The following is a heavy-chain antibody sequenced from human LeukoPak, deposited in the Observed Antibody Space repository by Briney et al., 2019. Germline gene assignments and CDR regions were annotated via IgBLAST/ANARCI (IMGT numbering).Heavy chain of an antibody. V-gene: IGHV1-24*01. CDR1: GYSLLEVA. Sequence: ASVKVSCKVSGYSLLEVAMHWVRQAPGQGLEWVGSFDPEDGEDGETHYAQKFQGRVTMTEDASTDTAYMELNSLRSEDTAVYYCAMTDRYAGRPFDYWCRGPLVTVSS. D-gene: IGHD1-1*01. CDR2: FDPEDGEDGET. CDR3: AMTDRYAGRPFDY. J-gene: IGHJ4*02.